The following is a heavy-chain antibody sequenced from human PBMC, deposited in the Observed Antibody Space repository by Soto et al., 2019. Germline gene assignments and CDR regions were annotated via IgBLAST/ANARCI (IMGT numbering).Heavy chain of an antibody. J-gene: IGHJ4*02. CDR2: ISYTGST. V-gene: IGHV4-59*01. CDR3: ARDRSFVDY. CDR1: GGSISSYY. Sequence: SSETLSLTCIASGGSISSYYWSWIRQTPGKGLEWIGYISYTGSTNYNPSLESRVTMSVDTSKNQFSLKLISVAAADTAVYYCARDRSFVDYWGQGTLVTVSS.